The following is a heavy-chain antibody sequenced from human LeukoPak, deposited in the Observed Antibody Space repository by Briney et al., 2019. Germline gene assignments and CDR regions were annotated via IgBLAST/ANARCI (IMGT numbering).Heavy chain of an antibody. CDR3: ARVRSGYYFDY. Sequence: GGSLRLSCAASGFTFSDYYMSWMRQAPGKGLEWVPYMSSSDSIIYYADSVKGRFTISRDNAKNSLYLQMNSLRAEDTAVYYCARVRSGYYFDYWGQGTLVTVSS. D-gene: IGHD3-22*01. CDR2: MSSSDSII. J-gene: IGHJ4*02. V-gene: IGHV3-11*01. CDR1: GFTFSDYY.